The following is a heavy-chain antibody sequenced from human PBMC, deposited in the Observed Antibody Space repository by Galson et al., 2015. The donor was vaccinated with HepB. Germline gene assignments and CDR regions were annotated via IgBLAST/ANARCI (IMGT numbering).Heavy chain of an antibody. J-gene: IGHJ2*01. CDR3: ARERITIFGEVIDYWYFDL. CDR2: IIPIFGAT. CDR1: GDTFSSYG. D-gene: IGHD3-3*01. Sequence: SVKVSCKASGDTFSSYGISWVRQAPGQGLEWMGGIIPIFGATNYAQKFQGRVTITADESTSTVYMELSSLRSEDTAVYFCARERITIFGEVIDYWYFDLWGRGTLVTVSS. V-gene: IGHV1-69*13.